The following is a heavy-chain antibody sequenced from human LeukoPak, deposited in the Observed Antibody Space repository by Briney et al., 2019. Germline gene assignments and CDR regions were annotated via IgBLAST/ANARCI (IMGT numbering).Heavy chain of an antibody. CDR2: ISYDGRSK. CDR3: ARDRGYSHGFDY. CDR1: GYTFTGYY. J-gene: IGHJ4*02. V-gene: IGHV3-30*03. Sequence: SCKASGYTFTGYYMHWVRQAPGKGLEWVAGISYDGRSKEYVDSVKGRFTISRDNSKNTLYLQMNSLRAEDTAVYYCARDRGYSHGFDYWGQGTLLTVSS. D-gene: IGHD5-18*01.